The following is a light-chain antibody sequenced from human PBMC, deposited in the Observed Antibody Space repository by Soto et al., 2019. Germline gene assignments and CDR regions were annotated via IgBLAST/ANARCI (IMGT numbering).Light chain of an antibody. V-gene: IGLV8-61*01. CDR2: STN. CDR3: VLYMGSGIWV. CDR1: SGSVSTSYY. J-gene: IGLJ3*02. Sequence: QTVVTQEPSFSVSPGGTVTLTCGLSSGSVSTSYYPSWYQQTPGQAPRTLIYSTNTRSSGVPDRFSGSILGNKAALTITGAQADDESDYYCVLYMGSGIWVFGGGIKVTVL.